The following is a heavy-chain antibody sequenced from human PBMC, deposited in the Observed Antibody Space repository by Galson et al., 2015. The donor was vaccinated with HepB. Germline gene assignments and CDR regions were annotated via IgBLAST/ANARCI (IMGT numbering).Heavy chain of an antibody. D-gene: IGHD2-21*02. CDR1: GFDFSSNW. V-gene: IGHV3-7*01. CDR3: ASSRDSPGNY. CDR2: IRGDGGVK. J-gene: IGHJ4*02. Sequence: SLRLSCAASGFDFSSNWRSWVRQAPGKGLEWVGNIRGDGGVKFYVDSVRGRFTISRDNAKNSVYLQMNSLRAEDTAVYYCASSRDSPGNYWGQGTLVTVSS.